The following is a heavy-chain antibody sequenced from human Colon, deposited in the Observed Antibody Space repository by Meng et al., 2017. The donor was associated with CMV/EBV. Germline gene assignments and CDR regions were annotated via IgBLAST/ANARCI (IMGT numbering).Heavy chain of an antibody. J-gene: IGHJ6*02. D-gene: IGHD3-10*01. Sequence: GESLKISCAASGFTFRNHAMSWVRQAPGKGLEWVSVIYAGGRSTYLADSVKGRFIISRDDSKNTLYMEMNSLRAEDTAVYYCAKGSSEFLYYGMDVWGQGTTVIVSS. V-gene: IGHV3-23*03. CDR2: IYAGGRST. CDR1: GFTFRNHA. CDR3: AKGSSEFLYYGMDV.